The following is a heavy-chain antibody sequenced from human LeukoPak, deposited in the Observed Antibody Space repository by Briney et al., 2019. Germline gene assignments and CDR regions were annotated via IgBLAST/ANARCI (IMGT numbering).Heavy chain of an antibody. V-gene: IGHV1-18*01. CDR2: ISVYNGNT. Sequence: EASVKVSCKASGYTFMSYGIAWVRQAPGQGLEWMGWISVYNGNTNYAQKFQGRVTMTIDTSTSTAYMELRSLRSDDTAVYYCAGDGYFDYWGQGSLVSVSS. J-gene: IGHJ4*02. CDR1: GYTFMSYG. CDR3: AGDGYFDY.